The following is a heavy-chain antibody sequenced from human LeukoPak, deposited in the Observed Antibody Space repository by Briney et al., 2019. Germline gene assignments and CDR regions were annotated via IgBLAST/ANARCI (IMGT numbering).Heavy chain of an antibody. CDR3: ARPTSRPSNYYHTDV. Sequence: ASVKVSCKASGYTFTSFDINWVRQATGQGLEWVGWMNPNNGNTGYAQKFQGRVTMTRDTAISTAYMELSSLTYEDTAVYYCARPTSRPSNYYHTDVWGKGTTVTVSS. CDR2: MNPNNGNT. CDR1: GYTFTSFD. J-gene: IGHJ6*03. V-gene: IGHV1-8*01. D-gene: IGHD6-13*01.